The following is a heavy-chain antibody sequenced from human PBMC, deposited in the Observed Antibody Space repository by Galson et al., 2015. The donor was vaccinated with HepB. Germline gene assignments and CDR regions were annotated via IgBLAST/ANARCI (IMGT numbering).Heavy chain of an antibody. J-gene: IGHJ5*02. Sequence: CAISGDSVSSHSATWNWIRQSPSRGLEWLGRTYYRSKWYNDYAVSVKNRITINPDTSKNQFSLQLNSVTPEDTAVYYCARGCSGGSCWGFDPWGQGTLVTVSS. CDR1: GDSVSSHSAT. CDR2: TYYRSKWYN. V-gene: IGHV6-1*01. CDR3: ARGCSGGSCWGFDP. D-gene: IGHD2-15*01.